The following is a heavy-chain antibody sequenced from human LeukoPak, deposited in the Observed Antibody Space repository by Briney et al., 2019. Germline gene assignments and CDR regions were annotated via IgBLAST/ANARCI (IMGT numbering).Heavy chain of an antibody. CDR2: IYYSGST. J-gene: IGHJ4*02. V-gene: IGHV4-39*06. CDR1: GGSISSSSYY. D-gene: IGHD3-22*01. Sequence: PSETLSLTCTVSGGSISSSSYYWGWIRQPPGKGLEWIGSIYYSGSTYYNPSLKSRVTISVDTSKNQFPLKLSSVTVADTAVYYCARASYSYDINGWVPFDYWGQGTLVTVSS. CDR3: ARASYSYDINGWVPFDY.